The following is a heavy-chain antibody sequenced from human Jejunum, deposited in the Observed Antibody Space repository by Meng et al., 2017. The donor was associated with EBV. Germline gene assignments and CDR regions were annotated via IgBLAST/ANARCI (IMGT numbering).Heavy chain of an antibody. Sequence: QVSCPGSGPGLVKPWGTLSLTCAVAGDSIDSRNWWSWVRQSPERGLEWIGEIYYSGSTNYNPSLKSRVTILVDRSENHFSLHLSSVTAADTAVYYCVRGGDYCLVYWGQGTLVTV. CDR1: GDSIDSRNW. CDR2: IYYSGST. D-gene: IGHD2-21*02. V-gene: IGHV4-4*02. CDR3: VRGGDYCLVY. J-gene: IGHJ4*02.